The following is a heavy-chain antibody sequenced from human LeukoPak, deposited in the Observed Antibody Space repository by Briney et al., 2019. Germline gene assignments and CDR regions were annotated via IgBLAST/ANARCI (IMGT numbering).Heavy chain of an antibody. CDR2: INPNSGGT. V-gene: IGHV1-2*02. CDR3: ARGRGSTSSNFDY. Sequence: PAASVKVSCKASGYTFTGYYMHWVRQAPGQGPEWMGWINPNSGGTNYAQKFQGRVTMTRDTSISTAYMELSRLRSDDTAVYYCARGRGSTSSNFDYWGQGTLVTVSS. J-gene: IGHJ4*02. D-gene: IGHD2-2*01. CDR1: GYTFTGYY.